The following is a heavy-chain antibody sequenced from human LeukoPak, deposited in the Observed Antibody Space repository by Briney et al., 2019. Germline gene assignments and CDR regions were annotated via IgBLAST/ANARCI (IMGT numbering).Heavy chain of an antibody. CDR2: IYYSGST. CDR3: AREQIWFGERYFDY. D-gene: IGHD3-10*01. CDR1: GGSISSYY. V-gene: IGHV4-59*01. Sequence: PSETLSLTCTVSGGSISSYYWSWIRQPPGKGLEWIGYIYYSGSTNYNPPLKSRVTISVDTSKNQFSLKLSSVTAADTAVYYCAREQIWFGERYFDYWGQGTLVTVSS. J-gene: IGHJ4*02.